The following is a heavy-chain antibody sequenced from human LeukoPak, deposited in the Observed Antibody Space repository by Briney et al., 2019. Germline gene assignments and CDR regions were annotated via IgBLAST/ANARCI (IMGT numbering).Heavy chain of an antibody. D-gene: IGHD3-3*01. CDR3: ARADYDFRGLLYMDV. Sequence: SETLSLTCTVSGGSISSYYWSWIRQPPGKGLEWIGYIYYSGSTNYNPSLKSRVTISVDTSKNQFSLKLSSVTAADTAVYYCARADYDFRGLLYMDVWGKGTTVTVSS. CDR2: IYYSGST. V-gene: IGHV4-59*01. J-gene: IGHJ6*03. CDR1: GGSISSYY.